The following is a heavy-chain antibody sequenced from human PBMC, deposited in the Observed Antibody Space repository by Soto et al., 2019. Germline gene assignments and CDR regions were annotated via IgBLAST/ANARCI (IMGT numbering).Heavy chain of an antibody. V-gene: IGHV4-59*01. Sequence: SETLSLTCAVSGGSISDYYWGWIRQPPGKGLEWIGYVYYSGSTHSHPTRKRPVTTSVDASKNKISLRRSSVPAADTAVYYCARVEHSTAWPDFDYWGLGTLVTVSS. J-gene: IGHJ4*02. CDR3: ARVEHSTAWPDFDY. CDR1: GGSISDYY. D-gene: IGHD2-21*02. CDR2: VYYSGST.